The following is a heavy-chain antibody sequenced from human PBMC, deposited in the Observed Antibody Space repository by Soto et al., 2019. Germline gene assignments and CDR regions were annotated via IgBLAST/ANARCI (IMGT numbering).Heavy chain of an antibody. Sequence: GGSLRLSCAASGFTFSSYEMNWVRQAPGKGLEWVSYISSSGSTIYYADSVKGRFTISRDNTKNSLYLQMNSLRAEDTAVYYCARDTPLSYYDSSGYYFDYWGQGTLVTVSS. D-gene: IGHD3-22*01. CDR1: GFTFSSYE. CDR3: ARDTPLSYYDSSGYYFDY. J-gene: IGHJ4*02. V-gene: IGHV3-48*03. CDR2: ISSSGSTI.